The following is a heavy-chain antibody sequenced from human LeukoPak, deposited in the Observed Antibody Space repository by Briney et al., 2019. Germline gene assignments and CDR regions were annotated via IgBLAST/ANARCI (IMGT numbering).Heavy chain of an antibody. CDR2: VYTHGSA. J-gene: IGHJ5*02. V-gene: IGHV4-59*01. Sequence: SGTLSLTCTVSGGSISSYYWSWIRQPRGKGLEWIGYVYTHGSANYNPSLKSRVTIPVDTSKNQFSLKLTSVTAADTALYYCARARINWFDPWGQGTLVTVSS. D-gene: IGHD1-14*01. CDR3: ARARINWFDP. CDR1: GGSISSYY.